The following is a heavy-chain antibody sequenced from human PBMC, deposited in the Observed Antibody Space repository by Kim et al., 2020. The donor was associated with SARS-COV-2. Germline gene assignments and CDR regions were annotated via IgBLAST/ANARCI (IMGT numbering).Heavy chain of an antibody. Sequence: SETLSLTCAVYGGSFSGYYWSWIRQPPGKGLEWIGEINHSGSTNYNPSLKSRVTISVDTSKNQFSLKLSSVTAADTAVYYCARASAGYSSSWYVRLRCWFDPWGQGTLVTVSS. V-gene: IGHV4-34*01. D-gene: IGHD6-13*01. CDR1: GGSFSGYY. J-gene: IGHJ5*02. CDR3: ARASAGYSSSWYVRLRCWFDP. CDR2: INHSGST.